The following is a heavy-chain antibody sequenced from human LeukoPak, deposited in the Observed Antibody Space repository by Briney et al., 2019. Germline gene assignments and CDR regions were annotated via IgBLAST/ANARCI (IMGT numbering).Heavy chain of an antibody. CDR3: ARVQWLHDAFDI. Sequence: GGSLRLSCAASGFTFSSYGMSWVRQAPGKGLEWVSSITSSSTYIYYADSVKGRFTISRDNAKNSLYLQINSLRAEDSAVYYCARVQWLHDAFDIWGQGTMVTVSS. CDR2: ITSSSTYI. V-gene: IGHV3-21*01. J-gene: IGHJ3*02. D-gene: IGHD6-19*01. CDR1: GFTFSSYG.